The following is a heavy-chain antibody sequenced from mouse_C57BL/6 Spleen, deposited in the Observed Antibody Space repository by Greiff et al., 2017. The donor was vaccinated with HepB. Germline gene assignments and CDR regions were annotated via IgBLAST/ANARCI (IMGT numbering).Heavy chain of an antibody. V-gene: IGHV1-55*01. CDR2: IYPGSGST. CDR3: ARSLYDYGGDY. D-gene: IGHD1-2*01. CDR1: GYTFTSYW. J-gene: IGHJ2*01. Sequence: QVQLQQPGAELVKPGASVKMSCKASGYTFTSYWITWVKQRPGQGLEWIGDIYPGSGSTNYNEKFKSKATLTVDTSSSTAYMQLSSLTSEDAAVYYCARSLYDYGGDYWGQGTTLTVSS.